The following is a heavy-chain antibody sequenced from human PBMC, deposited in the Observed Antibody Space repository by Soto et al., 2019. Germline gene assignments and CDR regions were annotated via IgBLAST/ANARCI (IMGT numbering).Heavy chain of an antibody. D-gene: IGHD2-15*01. Sequence: GASVKVSCKASGYTFTSYGISWLRQAPGKGLEGMGWISAYNGNTNYAQKLQGRVTMTTDTSTSTAYMELRNLRSDDTAVYYCARGLDCSGGSCYDAIDAFDIWGQGTMVTVSS. CDR3: ARGLDCSGGSCYDAIDAFDI. J-gene: IGHJ3*02. CDR2: ISAYNGNT. CDR1: GYTFTSYG. V-gene: IGHV1-18*01.